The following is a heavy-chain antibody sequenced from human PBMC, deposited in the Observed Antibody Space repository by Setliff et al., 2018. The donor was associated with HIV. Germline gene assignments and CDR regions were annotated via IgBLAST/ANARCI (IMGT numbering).Heavy chain of an antibody. Sequence: SETLSLTCAVYGGSFSGYYWSWIRQPPGKGLEWIGEINHSGSTNYNPSLKSRVTISVDTSKNQSSLKLSSVTAADTAVFYCARLTTTYYYDSSAYYHPVWGQGTLVTVSS. D-gene: IGHD3-22*01. V-gene: IGHV4-34*01. CDR3: ARLTTTYYYDSSAYYHPV. J-gene: IGHJ4*02. CDR2: INHSGST. CDR1: GGSFSGYY.